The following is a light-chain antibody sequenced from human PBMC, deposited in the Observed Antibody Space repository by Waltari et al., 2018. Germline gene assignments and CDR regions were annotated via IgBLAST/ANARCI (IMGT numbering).Light chain of an antibody. CDR3: QQSHNWPPLT. V-gene: IGKV3-15*01. Sequence: EVVLTQSPATLSLSPGERATLSCRASQSVSVNLAWSQQRPGQAPRLLIYSDSTRATGIPARFSGSGSGTEFTLTISSLESEDFAVYYCQQSHNWPPLTFGGGTKVEIK. J-gene: IGKJ4*01. CDR2: SDS. CDR1: QSVSVN.